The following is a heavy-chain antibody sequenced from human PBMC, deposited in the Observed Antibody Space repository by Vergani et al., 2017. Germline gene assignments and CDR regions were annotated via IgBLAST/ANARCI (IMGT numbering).Heavy chain of an antibody. CDR1: GYSISSGYY. D-gene: IGHD2-15*01. CDR3: VRDPWESGGPYSGC. V-gene: IGHV4-38-2*02. CDR2: ISHSGYT. J-gene: IGHJ4*02. Sequence: QVQLQESGPRLVRPSQTLSLTCPVSGYSISSGYYWGWIRQPPGKGLEWIGSISHSGYTFYSPSLKSRVSMSVDTSKNQFSLRVNSVTAADTAVYYCVRDPWESGGPYSGCWGRGTLVSVSS.